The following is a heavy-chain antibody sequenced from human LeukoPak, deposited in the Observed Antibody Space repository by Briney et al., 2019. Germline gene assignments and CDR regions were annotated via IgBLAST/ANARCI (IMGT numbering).Heavy chain of an antibody. D-gene: IGHD1-26*01. CDR1: GGSISNYY. V-gene: IGHV4-59*01. CDR3: ARAGSYSGVVDY. Sequence: PSETLSLTCTVSGGSISNYYWSWIRQPPGKGLEWIGHIYYSGTTNYNPSLKSRVTISVDTSKNQFSLKLSSVTAADTAVYYCARAGSYSGVVDYWGQGTLITVSS. J-gene: IGHJ4*02. CDR2: IYYSGTT.